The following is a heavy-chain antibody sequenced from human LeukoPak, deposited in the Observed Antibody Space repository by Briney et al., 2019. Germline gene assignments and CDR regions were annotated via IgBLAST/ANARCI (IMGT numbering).Heavy chain of an antibody. V-gene: IGHV3-66*01. J-gene: IGHJ4*02. Sequence: GSLRLSCAASDFSVGSNYMTWVRQAPGKGLEWVSFIYSVGTTFYADSVKGRFTISRDTSKNTLYLQMNSLRAEDTAVYYCARTLRYSGSYYFDYWGQGTLLTVSS. CDR2: IYSVGTT. CDR1: DFSVGSNY. CDR3: ARTLRYSGSYYFDY. D-gene: IGHD1-26*01.